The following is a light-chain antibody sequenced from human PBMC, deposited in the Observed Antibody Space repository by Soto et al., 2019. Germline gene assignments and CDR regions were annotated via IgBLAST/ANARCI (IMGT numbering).Light chain of an antibody. CDR2: GAS. CDR3: HQYGNSPQT. V-gene: IGKV3-20*01. Sequence: ESVLTQSPHTLCVSRGKRTNRYCRVSQSVSSANFAWYQQKPGQAPRLLIYGASSRATGIPDRFSGSGSGPVFTLTINILEPDDFAVYYCHQYGNSPQTFGQGTKVDIK. CDR1: QSVSSAN. J-gene: IGKJ1*01.